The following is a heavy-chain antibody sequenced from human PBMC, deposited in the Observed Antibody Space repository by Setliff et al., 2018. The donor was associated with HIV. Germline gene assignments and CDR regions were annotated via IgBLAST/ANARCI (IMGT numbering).Heavy chain of an antibody. Sequence: GESLKISCKGSGYTFTNYWIGWVRQMPGKGLECMGIIYPGDSDTRYSPSFQGQVTISADKSISTAYLQWSSLKASDTAMFYCARPRRPYSGSCYDGFDIWGQGTMVTV. V-gene: IGHV5-51*01. CDR3: ARPRRPYSGSCYDGFDI. J-gene: IGHJ3*02. CDR1: GYTFTNYW. D-gene: IGHD1-26*01. CDR2: IYPGDSDT.